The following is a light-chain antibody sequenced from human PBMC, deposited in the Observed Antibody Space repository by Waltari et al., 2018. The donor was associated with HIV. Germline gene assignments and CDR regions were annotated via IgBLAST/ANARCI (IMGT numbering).Light chain of an antibody. J-gene: IGKJ4*01. CDR1: QSVSNY. CDR2: DAS. V-gene: IGKV3-11*01. CDR3: QQRGTSLT. Sequence: EIVLTQSPATLSLSPGDRATLSCSASQSVSNYLAWYQQKPGQPPRLLIYDASNRATGIPARFSGSGSGTDFTLTISSLEPEDFAVYYCQQRGTSLTFGGGTRVEI.